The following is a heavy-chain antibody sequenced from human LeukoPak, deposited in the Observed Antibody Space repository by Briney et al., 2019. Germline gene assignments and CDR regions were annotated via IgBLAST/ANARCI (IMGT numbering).Heavy chain of an antibody. Sequence: GGSLRLSCAASGFTFSSYSMNWVRQAPGKGLEWVSSISSSRSYIYYADSVKGRFTISRDNAKNSLYLQMNSLRAEDTAVYYCAREWDDITGTSYGMDVWGQGTTVTVSS. V-gene: IGHV3-21*01. CDR2: ISSSRSYI. CDR1: GFTFSSYS. D-gene: IGHD1-20*01. CDR3: AREWDDITGTSYGMDV. J-gene: IGHJ6*02.